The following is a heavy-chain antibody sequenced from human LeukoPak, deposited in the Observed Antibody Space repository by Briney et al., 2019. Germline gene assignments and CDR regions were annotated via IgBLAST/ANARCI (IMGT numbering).Heavy chain of an antibody. Sequence: GGSLRLSCTASRFTFGDYAMSWFRQAPGKGLEWVGFIRSKPYGGTTENAASVKGRFTISRDGSKSIAYLEMNSLKIGDTAVYYCTRFVSKTGGFDYWGQGTLVTVSS. CDR3: TRFVSKTGGFDY. J-gene: IGHJ4*02. CDR2: IRSKPYGGTT. CDR1: RFTFGDYA. D-gene: IGHD3-16*01. V-gene: IGHV3-49*01.